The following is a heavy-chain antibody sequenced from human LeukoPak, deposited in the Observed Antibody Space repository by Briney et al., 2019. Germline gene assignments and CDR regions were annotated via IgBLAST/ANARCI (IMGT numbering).Heavy chain of an antibody. V-gene: IGHV4-39*07. J-gene: IGHJ5*02. Sequence: SETLSLTCTVSGGSISSSSYYWGWIRQPPGKGLEWIGSIYYSGSTYYNPSLKSRVTISVDTSKNQFSLKMNSVSAADTAVYYCARDILGGAGKNWFDPWGQGTLVTVSS. CDR1: GGSISSSSYY. CDR3: ARDILGGAGKNWFDP. CDR2: IYYSGST. D-gene: IGHD2-21*01.